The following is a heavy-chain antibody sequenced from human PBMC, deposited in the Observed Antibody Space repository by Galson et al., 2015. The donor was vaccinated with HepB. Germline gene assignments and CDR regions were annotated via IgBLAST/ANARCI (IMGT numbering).Heavy chain of an antibody. Sequence: CAISGDSVSSNSAAWNWIRQSPSRGLEWLGRTYYRSKWYNDYAISVKGRITVNPDTSKNQFSLQLSSVTPEDTAVYYCARIAGSQPDYWGQGTLVTVSP. D-gene: IGHD2-15*01. V-gene: IGHV6-1*01. CDR2: TYYRSKWYN. CDR1: GDSVSSNSAA. CDR3: ARIAGSQPDY. J-gene: IGHJ4*02.